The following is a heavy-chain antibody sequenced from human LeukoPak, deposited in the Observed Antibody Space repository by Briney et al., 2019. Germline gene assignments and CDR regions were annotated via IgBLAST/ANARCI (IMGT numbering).Heavy chain of an antibody. D-gene: IGHD2-21*02. CDR3: ARDQGYCGDDCYGSLLFDY. CDR2: INSDGSST. Sequence: GGSLRLSCAASGFTFSSYWMHWVRQAPGKGLVWVSRINSDGSSTSYADSVKGRFTISRDNAKNTLYLQMNSLRAEDTAVYYCARDQGYCGDDCYGSLLFDYWGQRTLVTVSS. J-gene: IGHJ4*02. CDR1: GFTFSSYW. V-gene: IGHV3-74*01.